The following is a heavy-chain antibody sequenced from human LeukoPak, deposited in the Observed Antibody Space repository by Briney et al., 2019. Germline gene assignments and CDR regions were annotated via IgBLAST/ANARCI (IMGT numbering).Heavy chain of an antibody. CDR2: ISSSSSYI. D-gene: IGHD3-22*01. Sequence: YPGGSLRLSCAASGFTFSSYSMNWVRQAPGKGLEWVSSISSSSSYIYYADSVKGRFTISRDNAKNSLYLQMNSLRAEDTAVYYCARDSGYCDSSGYYYYFDYWGQGTLVTVSS. CDR1: GFTFSSYS. J-gene: IGHJ4*02. CDR3: ARDSGYCDSSGYYYYFDY. V-gene: IGHV3-21*01.